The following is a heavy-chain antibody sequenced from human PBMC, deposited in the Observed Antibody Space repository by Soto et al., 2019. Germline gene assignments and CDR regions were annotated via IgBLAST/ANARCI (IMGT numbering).Heavy chain of an antibody. CDR2: IWYDGSNK. D-gene: IGHD6-13*01. CDR1: GFTFSSYG. J-gene: IGHJ4*02. Sequence: QVQLVESGGGVVQPGRSLRLSCAASGFTFSSYGMHWVRQAPGKGLEWVAVIWYDGSNKYYADSVKGRFTISRDNSKNTLYLQMNSLRAEDTAVYYCASEGRGLSSSWYSPRDYWGQGTLVTVSS. CDR3: ASEGRGLSSSWYSPRDY. V-gene: IGHV3-33*01.